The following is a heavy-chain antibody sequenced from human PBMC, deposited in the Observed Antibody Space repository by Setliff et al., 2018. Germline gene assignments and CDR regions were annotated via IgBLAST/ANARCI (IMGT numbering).Heavy chain of an antibody. D-gene: IGHD6-13*01. V-gene: IGHV1-18*01. Sequence: GASVKVSCKDSGYTFSTYGISWVRQAPGQGLEWMGWISAYNGNTNYAQRFQGWVTMTRDTSISTAYMELSSLRSEDTAVYYCARVQQLGTFDYWGQGTLVTVSS. CDR2: ISAYNGNT. J-gene: IGHJ4*02. CDR3: ARVQQLGTFDY. CDR1: GYTFSTYG.